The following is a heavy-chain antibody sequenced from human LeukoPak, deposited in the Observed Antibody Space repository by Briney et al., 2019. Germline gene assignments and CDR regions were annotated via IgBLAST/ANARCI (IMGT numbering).Heavy chain of an antibody. CDR3: ARGASIAYYVDY. CDR1: GFTFSSYW. D-gene: IGHD3-22*01. V-gene: IGHV3-74*01. J-gene: IGHJ4*02. CDR2: IKYDGSMT. Sequence: GGSLRLSCAASGFTFSSYWMHWVRQAPGKGLVWVSRIKYDGSMTTYGDSVKGRFSISRDNAKNTVDLQMNSLRAEDTAVYYCARGASIAYYVDYWGQGTLVTVSP.